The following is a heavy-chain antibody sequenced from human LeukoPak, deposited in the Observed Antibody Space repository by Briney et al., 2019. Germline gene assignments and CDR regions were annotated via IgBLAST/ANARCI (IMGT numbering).Heavy chain of an antibody. D-gene: IGHD3-22*01. V-gene: IGHV1-69*04. Sequence: SVKVSCKASGGTFSSYAISWVRQPPGQGLEWMGRGIPILGIANYAKKFQGRVTITADKSTSTDYMELSSLRSEDTAVYYCARELRYYYDSSGYYSVNFDYWGQGTLVTVSS. CDR2: GIPILGIA. CDR3: ARELRYYYDSSGYYSVNFDY. CDR1: GGTFSSYA. J-gene: IGHJ4*02.